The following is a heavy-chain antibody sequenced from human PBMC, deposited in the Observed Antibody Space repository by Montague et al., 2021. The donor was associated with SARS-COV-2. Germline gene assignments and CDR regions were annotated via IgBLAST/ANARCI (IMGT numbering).Heavy chain of an antibody. V-gene: IGHV3-74*01. CDR1: GFTFSSYW. J-gene: IGHJ4*02. CDR3: ARVLYYYGRFDY. CDR2: INSAGSST. Sequence: SLRLSCAASGFTFSSYWMHWVRQAPGKGLVWVSRINSAGSSTSYADSVKGRFTISRDNAKNTLYLQMNSLRAEDTAVYYCARVLYYYGRFDYWGQGTLVTVSS. D-gene: IGHD3-10*01.